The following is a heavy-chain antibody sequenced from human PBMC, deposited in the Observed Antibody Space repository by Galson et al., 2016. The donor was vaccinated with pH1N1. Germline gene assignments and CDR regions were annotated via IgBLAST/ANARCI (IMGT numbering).Heavy chain of an antibody. CDR2: ISWNRGAI. D-gene: IGHD3-22*01. CDR1: GFTFEDFA. CDR3: VKDRVFYYDSSGYDYAFDI. V-gene: IGHV3-9*01. J-gene: IGHJ3*02. Sequence: SLRLSCAASGFTFEDFALHWVRQGPGKGLEWVSGISWNRGAIDYAESVKGRFTISRDNAKNSLYLQMDSLRAEDTALYYCVKDRVFYYDSSGYDYAFDIWGQGTMVTVAS.